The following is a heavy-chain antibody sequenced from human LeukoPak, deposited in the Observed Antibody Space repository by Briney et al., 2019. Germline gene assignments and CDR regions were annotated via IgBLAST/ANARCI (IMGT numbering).Heavy chain of an antibody. CDR1: GFTFSNYE. CDR3: AAVIDY. CDR2: ISNRGNTK. V-gene: IGHV3-48*03. J-gene: IGHJ4*02. Sequence: PGGSLRLSCAASGFTFSNYEMNWIRQAPGKGLEWISYISNRGNTKYYADSVKGRFSISRDNANNSVYLQMNNLRAEDTAVYYCAAVIDYWGQGTLVTVSS.